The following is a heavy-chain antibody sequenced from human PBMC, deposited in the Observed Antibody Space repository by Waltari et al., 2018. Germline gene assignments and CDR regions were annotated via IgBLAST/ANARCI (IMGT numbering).Heavy chain of an antibody. J-gene: IGHJ4*02. CDR1: GFTFGDYW. D-gene: IGHD5-18*01. CDR2: INIDGGFI. CDR3: ARKGGRGYPYGPFYYDF. Sequence: EVQLVESGGGLIQPGGSLRLSCAASGFTFGDYWMHWVRHAPGKGREWILRINIDGGFISYADSVKGRFTISRDNAKNTVSLQLNSLRVDDTGVYYCARKGGRGYPYGPFYYDFWGQGTLVTVSS. V-gene: IGHV3-74*01.